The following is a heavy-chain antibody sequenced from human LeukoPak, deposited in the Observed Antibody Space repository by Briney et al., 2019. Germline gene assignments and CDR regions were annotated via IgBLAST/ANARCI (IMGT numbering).Heavy chain of an antibody. V-gene: IGHV4-38-2*02. J-gene: IGHJ4*02. CDR2: IYHSGNT. D-gene: IGHD3-22*01. Sequence: PSETLSLTCTVSAYSISSGYYWGWIRQAPEKGLEWIGSIYHSGNTYYNPSLKSRVTISVDTSKNQFSLKLSSVTAADTAVYYCARADYYDSSGYYFDYWSQGTLVTVSS. CDR3: ARADYYDSSGYYFDY. CDR1: AYSISSGYY.